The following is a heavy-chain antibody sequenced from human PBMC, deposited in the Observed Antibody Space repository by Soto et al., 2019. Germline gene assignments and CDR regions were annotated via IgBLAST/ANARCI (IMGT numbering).Heavy chain of an antibody. D-gene: IGHD3-10*01. CDR3: ARRSGSRPFDY. CDR2: INHSGST. CDR1: GGSFSGYY. Sequence: PSETLSLTCAVYGGSFSGYYWSWIRQPPGKGLEWIGEINHSGSTNYNPSLKSRVTISVDTSKNQFSLKLSSVTAADTAVYYCARRSGSRPFDYWGRGTLVTVSS. V-gene: IGHV4-34*01. J-gene: IGHJ4*02.